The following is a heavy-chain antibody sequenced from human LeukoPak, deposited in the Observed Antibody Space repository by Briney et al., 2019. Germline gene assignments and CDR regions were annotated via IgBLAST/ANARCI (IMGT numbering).Heavy chain of an antibody. V-gene: IGHV1-18*01. CDR2: ISAYNGNT. CDR3: ARDDLFRYCSGGSCYGYFDY. D-gene: IGHD2-15*01. Sequence: ASVKVSCKASGYTFTSYGISWVRQAHGQGLEWMGWISAYNGNTNYAQKLQGRVTMTTDTSTSTAYMELRSLRSDDTAVYYCARDDLFRYCSGGSCYGYFDYWGQGTLVTVSS. CDR1: GYTFTSYG. J-gene: IGHJ4*02.